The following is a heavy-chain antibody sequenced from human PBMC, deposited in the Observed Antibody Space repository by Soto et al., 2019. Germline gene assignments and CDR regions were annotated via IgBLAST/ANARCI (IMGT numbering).Heavy chain of an antibody. D-gene: IGHD2-8*01. CDR3: AKNGLDNSPSAIDS. Sequence: GGSRLSCAASGFTFRNNVLSWVRQAPGKGLDWVSGITGSGRDTYYADSVKGRFTISRDNSKNMVFLQMNSLRAEDTALYYCAKNGLDNSPSAIDSWGPGTLVTVSS. CDR2: ITGSGRDT. CDR1: GFTFRNNV. V-gene: IGHV3-23*01. J-gene: IGHJ4*02.